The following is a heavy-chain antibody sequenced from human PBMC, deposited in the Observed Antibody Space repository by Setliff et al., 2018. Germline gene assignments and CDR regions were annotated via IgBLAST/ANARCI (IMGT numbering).Heavy chain of an antibody. D-gene: IGHD2-21*01. V-gene: IGHV4-61*02. CDR3: ARYIPSAGCFDP. Sequence: PSETMSLTCTVSGDSISSGSYHWSWIRKPAGKGLEWIGRIPPSRNTNYNPSLKSRVTISVDTSKKQFSLMLTSVTAADTAVYYCARYIPSAGCFDPWGQGALVTVSS. CDR1: GDSISSGSYH. CDR2: IPPSRNT. J-gene: IGHJ5*02.